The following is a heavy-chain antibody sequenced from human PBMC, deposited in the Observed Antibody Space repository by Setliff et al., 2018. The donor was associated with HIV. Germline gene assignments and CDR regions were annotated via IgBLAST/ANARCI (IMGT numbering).Heavy chain of an antibody. CDR2: IYPGDSDT. CDR3: ERLGYSGSCLGAFDI. J-gene: IGHJ3*02. CDR1: GYSFTNYW. Sequence: PGESLTISCKGSGYSFTNYWIGWVRQMPGKGLEWMGIIYPGDSDTRYSPSFQGQVTISVDKSISTAYLQWSGLKASDTAMYYCERLGYSGSCLGAFDIWGQGTMVTVSS. V-gene: IGHV5-51*01. D-gene: IGHD1-26*01.